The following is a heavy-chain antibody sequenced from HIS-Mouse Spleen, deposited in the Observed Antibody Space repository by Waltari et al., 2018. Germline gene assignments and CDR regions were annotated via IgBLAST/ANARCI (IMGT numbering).Heavy chain of an antibody. CDR3: ARIAEGYSSGWYAFDY. CDR2: IDWDDDK. V-gene: IGHV2-70*15. D-gene: IGHD6-19*01. CDR1: GFSLSTSGTC. J-gene: IGHJ4*02. Sequence: QVTLRESGPARVKPTQTLTLTCTFSGFSLSTSGTCASWIRKPPGKALEWLARIDWDDDKYKSTSLKNRLTISKDTSKNQVVLTMTNMDPVDTATYYCARIAEGYSSGWYAFDYWGQGTLVTVSS.